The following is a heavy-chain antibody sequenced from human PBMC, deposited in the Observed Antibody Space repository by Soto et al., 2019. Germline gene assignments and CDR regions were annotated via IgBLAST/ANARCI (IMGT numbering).Heavy chain of an antibody. CDR3: ARDDPISRDFGVVIGFDY. Sequence: QVQLVQSGAEVKKPGASVKVSCKASGYTFTSYGISWVRQAPGQGLEWMGWISAYNGNTNYAQKLQGRVTMTTDTATSTAYMELRSLRSDDTAVYYCARDDPISRDFGVVIGFDYWGQGTLVTVSS. CDR1: GYTFTSYG. CDR2: ISAYNGNT. J-gene: IGHJ4*02. D-gene: IGHD3-3*01. V-gene: IGHV1-18*01.